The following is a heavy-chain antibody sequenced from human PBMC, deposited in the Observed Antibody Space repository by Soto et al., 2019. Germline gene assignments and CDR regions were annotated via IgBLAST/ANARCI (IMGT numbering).Heavy chain of an antibody. V-gene: IGHV3-7*01. CDR1: GFTLGNSW. Sequence: PVGSLRLSCTASGFTLGNSWMAWVRQAPGKGLEWVANARQDGVDKGNADSVKARFTIIRENARNSVFLQMNSLRAEDTAVYFLARDDGGILDVWGQGTLVTVSS. J-gene: IGHJ4*02. CDR3: ARDDGGILDV. CDR2: ARQDGVDK.